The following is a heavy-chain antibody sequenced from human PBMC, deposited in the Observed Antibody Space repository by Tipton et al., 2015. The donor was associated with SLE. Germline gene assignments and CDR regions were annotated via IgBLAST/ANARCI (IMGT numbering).Heavy chain of an antibody. V-gene: IGHV3-64D*06. CDR3: VKLGVSIAAAIPYYYGMDV. J-gene: IGHJ6*02. CDR1: GFTFSRYA. D-gene: IGHD6-13*01. Sequence: GSLRLSCSASGFTFSRYAMHWVRQAPGKGLEYVSGISSNGGSTYYADSVKGRFTISRDNSKNTLYLQMSSLRAEDTAVYYCVKLGVSIAAAIPYYYGMDVWGQGTTVTVSS. CDR2: ISSNGGST.